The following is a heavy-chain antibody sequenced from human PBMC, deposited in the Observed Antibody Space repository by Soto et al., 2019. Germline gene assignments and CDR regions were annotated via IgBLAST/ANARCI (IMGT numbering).Heavy chain of an antibody. CDR1: GYTFTSYY. V-gene: IGHV1-46*03. Sequence: GASVKVSCKASGYTFTSYYMHWVRQAPGQGLEWMGIINPSGGSTSYAQKFQGRVTMTRDTSTSTVYMELSSLRSEDTAVYYCAREGDIVVVVAATANSSNWFDPWGQGTLVTVSS. D-gene: IGHD2-15*01. CDR3: AREGDIVVVVAATANSSNWFDP. CDR2: INPSGGST. J-gene: IGHJ5*02.